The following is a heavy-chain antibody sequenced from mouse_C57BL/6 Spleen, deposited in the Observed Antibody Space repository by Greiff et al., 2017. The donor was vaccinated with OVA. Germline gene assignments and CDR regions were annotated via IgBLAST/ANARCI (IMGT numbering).Heavy chain of an antibody. Sequence: GGGLVQPKGSLKLSCAASGFCFNTYAMNWVRQAPGKGLEWVARLRSKRNNYASYYADSVKDRFTHSRDDSESMLYLHRNNLKTEDTAMDYCVRRVYFDYWGQGTTLTVSS. CDR3: VRRVYFDY. V-gene: IGHV10-1*01. CDR2: LRSKRNNYAS. J-gene: IGHJ2*01. CDR1: GFCFNTYA.